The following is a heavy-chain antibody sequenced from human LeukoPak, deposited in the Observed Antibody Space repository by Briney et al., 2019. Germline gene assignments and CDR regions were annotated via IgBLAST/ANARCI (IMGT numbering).Heavy chain of an antibody. D-gene: IGHD6-13*01. CDR3: ARSTTARIAAAGS. Sequence: PSETLSLTCTVSGDSISDYYWNWIRQPPGKGLEWIGYIYYSGSTNYSPSLKSRVTISIDTSKNQFSLKLSSVTAADTAVYYCARSTTARIAAAGSWGQGTLVTVSS. CDR1: GDSISDYY. V-gene: IGHV4-59*12. J-gene: IGHJ4*02. CDR2: IYYSGST.